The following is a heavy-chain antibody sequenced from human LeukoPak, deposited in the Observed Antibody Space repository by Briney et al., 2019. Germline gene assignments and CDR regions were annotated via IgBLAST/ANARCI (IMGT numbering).Heavy chain of an antibody. D-gene: IGHD4-11*01. Sequence: ASVKVSCKASGYTFTGYYMHWVRQAPGQGLEWMGRINPNSGGTTYAQKFQGRVTMTRDTSISTAYMELSRLRSDDTAVYYCARDGYSRGYAFDIWGQGTMVTVSS. CDR1: GYTFTGYY. J-gene: IGHJ3*02. CDR3: ARDGYSRGYAFDI. V-gene: IGHV1-2*06. CDR2: INPNSGGT.